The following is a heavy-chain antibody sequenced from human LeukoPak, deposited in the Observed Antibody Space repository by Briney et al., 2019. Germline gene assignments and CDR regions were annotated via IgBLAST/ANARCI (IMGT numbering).Heavy chain of an antibody. CDR3: ARLAKLTIFGVVPADAFDI. J-gene: IGHJ3*02. Sequence: ASVKVSCTAFGYGFTSYYIHWVRQAPGQGLEWMGIINPSVGGTTYARKFQGRVTMTRDTTTSTVYMELRSLRSDDTAVYYCARLAKLTIFGVVPADAFDIWGQGTMVTVSS. D-gene: IGHD3-3*01. V-gene: IGHV1-46*01. CDR2: INPSVGGT. CDR1: GYGFTSYY.